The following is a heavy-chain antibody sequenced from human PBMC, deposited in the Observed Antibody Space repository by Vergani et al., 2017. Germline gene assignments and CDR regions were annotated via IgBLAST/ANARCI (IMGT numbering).Heavy chain of an antibody. V-gene: IGHV4-30-4*01. CDR2: IYYSGST. Sequence: QVQLQESGPGLVKPSQTLSLTCTVSGGSISSGDYYWSWIRQPPGKGLEWIGYIYYSGSTYCNPSLKSRVTISVDTSKNQFYLKLSSVTAEDTAVYYCASVKIGVVPAAIDWIDYWGQGTLVTVSS. J-gene: IGHJ4*02. CDR1: GGSISSGDYY. D-gene: IGHD2-2*01. CDR3: ASVKIGVVPAAIDWIDY.